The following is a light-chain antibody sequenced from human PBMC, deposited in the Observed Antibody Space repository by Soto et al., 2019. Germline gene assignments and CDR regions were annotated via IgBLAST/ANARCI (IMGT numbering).Light chain of an antibody. Sequence: DIQMTQSPSTLSASVGDRVTITCRASQSISIWLAWYQQKPEKAPNLLIYKASTLESGVPSRFSVSGSGTEFTLTISSLQPDDFATYYCQQYNSYSTWTVGQGTKVDSK. J-gene: IGKJ1*01. V-gene: IGKV1-5*03. CDR3: QQYNSYSTWT. CDR1: QSISIW. CDR2: KAS.